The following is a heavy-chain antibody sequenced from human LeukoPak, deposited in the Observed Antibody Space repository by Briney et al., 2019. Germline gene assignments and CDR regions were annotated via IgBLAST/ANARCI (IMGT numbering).Heavy chain of an antibody. CDR3: ARGWYGDYVSLLDY. D-gene: IGHD4-17*01. CDR1: GFTFSSYE. J-gene: IGHJ4*02. V-gene: IGHV3-48*03. Sequence: GGSLRLSCAASGFTFSSYEMNWVRQAPGKGLEWVSYISSSGSTIYYADSVKGRFTISRDNAKNSLYLQMNSLRAEDTAGYYCARGWYGDYVSLLDYWGQGTLVTVSS. CDR2: ISSSGSTI.